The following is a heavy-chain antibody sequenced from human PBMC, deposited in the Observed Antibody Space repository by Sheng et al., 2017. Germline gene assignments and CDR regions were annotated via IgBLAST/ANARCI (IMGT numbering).Heavy chain of an antibody. Sequence: QVQLVQSGAEVKKPGASVKVSCKASGYTFTSYDINWVRQATGQGLEWMGWMNPNSGNTGYAQKFQGRVTMTRNTSISTAYMELSSLRSEDTAVYYCARGPGYSSGWYGPGYNWFDPWGQGTLVTVSS. J-gene: IGHJ5*02. CDR2: MNPNSGNT. CDR3: ARGPGYSSGWYGPGYNWFDP. D-gene: IGHD6-19*01. CDR1: GYTFTSYD. V-gene: IGHV1-8*01.